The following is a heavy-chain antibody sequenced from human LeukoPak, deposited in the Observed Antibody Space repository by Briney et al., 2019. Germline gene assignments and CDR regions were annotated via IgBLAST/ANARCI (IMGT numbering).Heavy chain of an antibody. CDR2: IKEDGSKT. V-gene: IGHV3-7*01. D-gene: IGHD3-22*01. CDR1: GFTFSSYW. Sequence: PGGSLRLSCAASGFTFSSYWMTWVRQAPGKGLEWVSNIKEDGSKTYYVDSVKGRFTISRDNAKNSLYLQMSSLRAEDTAVYYCARDGRAGSGYDRKDDYWGQGTLVTVSS. J-gene: IGHJ4*02. CDR3: ARDGRAGSGYDRKDDY.